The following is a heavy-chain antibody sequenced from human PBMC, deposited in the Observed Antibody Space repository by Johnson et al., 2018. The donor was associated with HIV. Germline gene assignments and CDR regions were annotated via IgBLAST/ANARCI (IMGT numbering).Heavy chain of an antibody. V-gene: IGHV3-11*04. CDR2: ISSSGSTI. J-gene: IGHJ3*02. Sequence: QVQLVESGGGLVKPGGSLRLSCAASGFTFSDYYMSWIRQAPGKGLEWVSYISSSGSTIYYAESVKGRFTISRDNAKNSLYLQMNSLRPEDTAVYYCAKERRAPRAFDIWGQGTMVTVSS. CDR3: AKERRAPRAFDI. D-gene: IGHD1-26*01. CDR1: GFTFSDYY.